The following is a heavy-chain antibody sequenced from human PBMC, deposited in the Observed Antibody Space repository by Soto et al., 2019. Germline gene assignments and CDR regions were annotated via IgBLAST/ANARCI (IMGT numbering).Heavy chain of an antibody. J-gene: IGHJ4*02. V-gene: IGHV3-23*01. CDR1: GFIFGSYA. D-gene: IGHD5-18*01. CDR3: AKDNSLIQLSFDY. CDR2: IISSGYST. Sequence: EVQMLESGGGLVQPGGSLRLSCAASGFIFGSYAMSWVRQAPGKGLEWVAAIISSGYSTYHADSGKGRFTISRDSSENTRYLQVHSLRAEDTAVYYCAKDNSLIQLSFDYWGQGALVTVSS.